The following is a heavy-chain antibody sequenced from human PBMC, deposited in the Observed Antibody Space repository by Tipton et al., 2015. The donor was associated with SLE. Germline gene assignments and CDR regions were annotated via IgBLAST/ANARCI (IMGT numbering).Heavy chain of an antibody. CDR3: ARGRPPFDY. J-gene: IGHJ4*02. CDR2: INHSGST. V-gene: IGHV4-34*01. Sequence: TLSLTCAVYGGSSSGYYWSWIRQPPGKGLEWIGEINHSGSTNYNPSLKSRVTISVDTSKNQFSRKLSSVTAADTAVYYCARGRPPFDYWGQGTLVTVSS. CDR1: GGSSSGYY.